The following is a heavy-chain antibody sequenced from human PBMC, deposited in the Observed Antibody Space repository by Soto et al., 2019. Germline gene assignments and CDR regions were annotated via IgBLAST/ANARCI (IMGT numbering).Heavy chain of an antibody. D-gene: IGHD2-21*01. Sequence: EVQLVESGGGLVQPGGSLRLSCAASGFTVSSNYMSWVRQAPGKGLEWVSVIYSGGSTYYADSVKGRFTISRDNSKNTLYLQMNSLRAADTAVYYCASDGHSHHYYSFGMDVWGQGTTVTVSS. CDR3: ASDGHSHHYYSFGMDV. J-gene: IGHJ6*02. CDR1: GFTVSSNY. V-gene: IGHV3-66*01. CDR2: IYSGGST.